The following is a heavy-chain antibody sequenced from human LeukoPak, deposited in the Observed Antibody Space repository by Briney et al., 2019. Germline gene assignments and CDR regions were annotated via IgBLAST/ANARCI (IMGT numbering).Heavy chain of an antibody. CDR1: GFTFSNYW. CDR3: ARDTVATTFDY. D-gene: IGHD4-17*01. Sequence: PGGSLRLSCAASGFTFSNYWMSWVRQAPGKGLEWVANIKQDGSDKYYVDSVKGRFTISRDNATNSLYLQMNSLRAEDTAVYYCARDTVATTFDYWGQGTVVTVSS. J-gene: IGHJ4*02. V-gene: IGHV3-7*04. CDR2: IKQDGSDK.